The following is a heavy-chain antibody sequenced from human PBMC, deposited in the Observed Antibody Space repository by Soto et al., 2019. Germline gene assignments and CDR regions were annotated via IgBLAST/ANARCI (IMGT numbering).Heavy chain of an antibody. Sequence: EVQLLESGGGLVQPGGSLRLSCAASGFSFSTYSMAWVRQTPGKGLAWVSGLSGGGSNTFYADSVQGRFTISVDNSKNTAYLQMNSLRGEDTAVYYCARWDGYGDVWGQGTVVTVSS. J-gene: IGHJ4*02. V-gene: IGHV3-23*01. CDR1: GFSFSTYS. CDR2: LSGGGSNT. D-gene: IGHD4-17*01. CDR3: ARWDGYGDV.